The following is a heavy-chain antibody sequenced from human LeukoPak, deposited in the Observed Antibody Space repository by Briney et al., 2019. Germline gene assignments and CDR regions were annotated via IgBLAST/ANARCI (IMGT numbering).Heavy chain of an antibody. CDR1: GFTFDSYS. Sequence: GGSLRLSCAASGFTFDSYSMNWVRQAPGKGLEWVSSITADGGGTFYADSVRGRFTISRDNSQSALFLQMNSLRAEDTAVYYCAKLTSLASDLWGQGTQVIVSS. J-gene: IGHJ5*02. CDR3: AKLTSLASDL. CDR2: ITADGGGT. V-gene: IGHV3-23*01. D-gene: IGHD3-3*01.